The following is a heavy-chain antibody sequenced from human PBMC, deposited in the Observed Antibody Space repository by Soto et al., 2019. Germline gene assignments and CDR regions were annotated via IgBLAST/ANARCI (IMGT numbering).Heavy chain of an antibody. CDR2: IVVGSGNT. Sequence: SVKVSCKASGFTFTSSAMQWVRQARGQRLEWIGWIVVGSGNTNYAQKFQERVTITRDMSTSTAYMELSSLRSEDTAVYCCAAVRSVVVPPKSAFDIWGQGTMVTVS. J-gene: IGHJ3*02. CDR3: AAVRSVVVPPKSAFDI. CDR1: GFTFTSSA. D-gene: IGHD2-15*01. V-gene: IGHV1-58*02.